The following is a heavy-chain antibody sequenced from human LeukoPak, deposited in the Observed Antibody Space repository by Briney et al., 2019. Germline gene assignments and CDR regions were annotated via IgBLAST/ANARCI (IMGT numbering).Heavy chain of an antibody. CDR1: GYTITGYY. Sequence: ASVKVSCKASGYTITGYYMHWVRQAPGQGLEWMGRINPNSGVTNYAQKFQGWVTLTRDTSISTAYMELTRLKSDDTAVYYCAREGVAATGLDYWGQGTLVTVSS. D-gene: IGHD6-13*01. J-gene: IGHJ4*02. CDR3: AREGVAATGLDY. CDR2: INPNSGVT. V-gene: IGHV1-2*04.